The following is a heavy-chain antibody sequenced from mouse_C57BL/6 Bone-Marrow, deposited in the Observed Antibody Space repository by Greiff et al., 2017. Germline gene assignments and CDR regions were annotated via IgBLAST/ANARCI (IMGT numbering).Heavy chain of an antibody. CDR3: ARLGYYYYAMDY. J-gene: IGHJ4*01. V-gene: IGHV1-55*01. D-gene: IGHD3-2*02. CDR2: IYPGSGST. CDR1: GYPFTSSW. Sequence: QVQLQQPGAELVKPGASVKLSCKASGYPFTSSWIPWVKQRPGQGLEWIGVIYPGSGSTNYNEKFKSKATLTVDKSSSTAYMQLSSRTSEDSAFYYCARLGYYYYAMDYWCRGTSVTVSS.